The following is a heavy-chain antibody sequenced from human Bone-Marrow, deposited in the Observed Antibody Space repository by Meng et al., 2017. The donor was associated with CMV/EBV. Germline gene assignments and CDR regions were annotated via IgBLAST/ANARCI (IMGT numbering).Heavy chain of an antibody. CDR3: ARGRDGYNSNWFDP. V-gene: IGHV3-48*04. D-gene: IGHD5-24*01. CDR1: GFTFSSYP. CDR2: ISSSGSTI. J-gene: IGHJ5*02. Sequence: GGSLRLSCAASGFTFSSYPMHWVRQAPGKGLEWVSYISSSGSTIYYADSVKGRFTICRDNAKNSLYLQMNSLRAEDTAVYYCARGRDGYNSNWFDPWGQGTLVTGSS.